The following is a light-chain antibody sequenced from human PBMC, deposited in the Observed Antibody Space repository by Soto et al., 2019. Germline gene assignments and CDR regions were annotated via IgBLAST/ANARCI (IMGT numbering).Light chain of an antibody. CDR3: QQYGSSPPIT. J-gene: IGKJ5*01. CDR1: QSVSSSY. V-gene: IGKV3-20*01. Sequence: EMVLTQSPGTVSLSAGESATLXXRTSQSVSSSYLAWYQQKPGQAPRLXXYGASSRATGIPDRFSGSGSGTDFTLTISRLEPEDFAVYYCQQYGSSPPITFGQGTRLEIK. CDR2: GAS.